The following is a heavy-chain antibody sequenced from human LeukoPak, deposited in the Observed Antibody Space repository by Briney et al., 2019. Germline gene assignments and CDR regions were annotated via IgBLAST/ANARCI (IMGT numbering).Heavy chain of an antibody. J-gene: IGHJ5*02. CDR1: GGSLSTTSW. CDR3: ARLRQGWGLT. Sequence: SETLSLTCAVSGGSLSTTSWWVWLRQPPGKGLEWIGEVYHSGGGNKNYNPSLKSRVTISVDTSKNQSSLRLSSVTAADTAVYYCARLRQGWGLTWGQGTLVTVSS. V-gene: IGHV4-4*02. CDR2: VYHSGGGNK. D-gene: IGHD1-26*01.